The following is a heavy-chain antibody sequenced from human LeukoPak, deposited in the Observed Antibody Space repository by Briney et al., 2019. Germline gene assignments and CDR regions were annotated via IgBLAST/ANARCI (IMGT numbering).Heavy chain of an antibody. D-gene: IGHD6-19*01. CDR1: GFTFTTFP. Sequence: GGSLRLSCAASGFTFTTFPLHWVRQPPGKGLEWVAVISYDGTDKYYADSVKGRFTISRDNSKSTLYLQMDSLRAEDTAVYYCASPNSMAGTHYFHYWGQGTLVTVSS. CDR3: ASPNSMAGTHYFHY. V-gene: IGHV3-30*04. CDR2: ISYDGTDK. J-gene: IGHJ4*02.